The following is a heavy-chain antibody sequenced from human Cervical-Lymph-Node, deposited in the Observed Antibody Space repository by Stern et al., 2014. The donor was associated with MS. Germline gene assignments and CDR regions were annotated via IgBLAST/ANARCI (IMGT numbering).Heavy chain of an antibody. CDR3: ARVNRDGYSLSGY. CDR1: GYTFTNYA. Sequence: QMQLVQSGSELKKPGASVKVSCKASGYTFTNYAVSWVRLAPGQGLHWMGWITTNTGSPTYAQDFTGRFVFSLDTSVSTAYLQISSLQPEDTAVYYCARVNRDGYSLSGYWGQGTLVTVSS. CDR2: ITTNTGSP. V-gene: IGHV7-4-1*02. D-gene: IGHD5-24*01. J-gene: IGHJ4*02.